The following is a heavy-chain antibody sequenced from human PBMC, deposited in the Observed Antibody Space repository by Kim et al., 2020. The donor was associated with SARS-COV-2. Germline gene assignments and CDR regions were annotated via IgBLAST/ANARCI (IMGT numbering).Heavy chain of an antibody. J-gene: IGHJ4*02. D-gene: IGHD6-19*01. Sequence: GGSLRLSCAASGFTFSTYAMSWVRQSPGKGLEWVSGISGSGGDSYYADSVKGRFTISRDNSKNTLYLQMNSLRAEDTALYYCAKDGGYSSGWYGDYWGQG. CDR1: GFTFSTYA. CDR2: ISGSGGDS. CDR3: AKDGGYSSGWYGDY. V-gene: IGHV3-23*01.